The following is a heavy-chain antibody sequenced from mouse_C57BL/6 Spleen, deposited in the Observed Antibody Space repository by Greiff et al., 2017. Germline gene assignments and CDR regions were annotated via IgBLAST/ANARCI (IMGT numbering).Heavy chain of an antibody. J-gene: IGHJ2*01. Sequence: QVQLQQPGAELVRPGTSVKLSCKASGYTFTSYWMHWVKQRPGQGLEWIGVIDPSDSYTNYNQKFKGKATLAVDTSSSTAYMQLSSLTSEDSAVYCCASRDYYGSSSYFDYWGQGTTLTVSS. CDR3: ASRDYYGSSSYFDY. V-gene: IGHV1-59*01. CDR2: IDPSDSYT. CDR1: GYTFTSYW. D-gene: IGHD1-1*01.